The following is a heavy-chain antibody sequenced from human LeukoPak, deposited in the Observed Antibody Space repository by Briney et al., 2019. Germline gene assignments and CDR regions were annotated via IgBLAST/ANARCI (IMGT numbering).Heavy chain of an antibody. CDR3: AKGANYYDSSGFFIPFDY. CDR2: ISGNGHQT. D-gene: IGHD3-22*01. Sequence: GGSLRLSCSASGFAFSRFAMTWVRHLPGKSLDCVSTISGNGHQTYYGDSVKGRFSVSRDNSKNILYLQMDSLRADDSALYYCAKGANYYDSSGFFIPFDYWGQGTLVTVSS. J-gene: IGHJ4*02. CDR1: GFAFSRFA. V-gene: IGHV3-23*01.